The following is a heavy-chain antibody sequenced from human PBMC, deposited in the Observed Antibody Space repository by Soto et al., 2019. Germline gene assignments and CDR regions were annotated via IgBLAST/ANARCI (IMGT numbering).Heavy chain of an antibody. J-gene: IGHJ4*02. Sequence: QVQFVESGGGVVQPGRSLRLSCAASGFTCSNFPMHWVRQAPGKGLEWVAVISYGGINNYYADSVKGRFTISRDDSKNTVYLQMNGLRPEDTAVYFCARTTVVSGTPDFDYWGQGTLVTVSS. CDR3: ARTTVVSGTPDFDY. CDR2: ISYGGINN. CDR1: GFTCSNFP. V-gene: IGHV3-30-3*01. D-gene: IGHD4-4*01.